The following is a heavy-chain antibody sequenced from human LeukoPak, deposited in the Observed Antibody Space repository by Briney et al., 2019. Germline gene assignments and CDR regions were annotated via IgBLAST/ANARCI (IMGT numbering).Heavy chain of an antibody. J-gene: IGHJ4*02. CDR2: FDPEDGET. V-gene: IGHV1-24*01. CDR1: GYTLTELS. D-gene: IGHD3-10*01. CDR3: ATDLTITMVRGVIAPNY. Sequence: ASVKVSCKVSGYTLTELSMHWVRQAPGKGLEWMGGFDPEDGETIYAQKFQGRVTMTEDTSTDTAYMELSSLRPEDTAVYYCATDLTITMVRGVIAPNYWGQGTLVTVSS.